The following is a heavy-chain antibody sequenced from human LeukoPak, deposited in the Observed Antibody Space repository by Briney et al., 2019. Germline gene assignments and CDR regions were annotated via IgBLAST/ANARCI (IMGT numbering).Heavy chain of an antibody. D-gene: IGHD5-18*01. J-gene: IGHJ4*02. CDR3: ARCSRGYSYGCFDY. CDR1: GGTFSSYA. V-gene: IGHV1-69*04. CDR2: IIPIFGIA. Sequence: SVKVSCKASGGTFSSYAISWVRQAPGQGLEWMGRIIPIFGIANYAQKFQGRVTITADKSTSTAYMELSSLRSEDTAVYYCARCSRGYSYGCFDYWGQGTLVTVSS.